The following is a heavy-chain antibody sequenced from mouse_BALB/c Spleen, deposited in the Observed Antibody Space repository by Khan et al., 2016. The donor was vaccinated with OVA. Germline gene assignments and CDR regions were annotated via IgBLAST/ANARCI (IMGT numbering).Heavy chain of an antibody. CDR1: GYTFTSYT. CDR3: ARGTYYAMDY. V-gene: IGHV1-4*01. D-gene: IGHD3-3*01. Sequence: VQLQESGAELARPGASVKMSCKASGYTFTSYTMHWVKQRPGQGLEWIGYINPSSGYTNYNQKFKDKATLTADKSSSTAYMQLSSLTSEDSAVYYCARGTYYAMDYWGQGTSATVSS. J-gene: IGHJ4*01. CDR2: INPSSGYT.